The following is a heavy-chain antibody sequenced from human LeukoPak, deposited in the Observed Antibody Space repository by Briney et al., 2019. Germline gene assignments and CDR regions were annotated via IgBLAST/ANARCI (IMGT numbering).Heavy chain of an antibody. D-gene: IGHD2-2*02. V-gene: IGHV4-39*01. CDR2: IYYSGST. CDR1: GGSISSSSYY. CDR3: ASYCGSTSCCTRLFDY. J-gene: IGHJ4*02. Sequence: SETLSLTCTVSGGSISSSSYYWGWIRQPPGKGLEWIGSIYYSGSTYYNPSLKSRVTVSVDTSKNQFSLKLTSVTAADTAVYYCASYCGSTSCCTRLFDYWGQGTRVTVSS.